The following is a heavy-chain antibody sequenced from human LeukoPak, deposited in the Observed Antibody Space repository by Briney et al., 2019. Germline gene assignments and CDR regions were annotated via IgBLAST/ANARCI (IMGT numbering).Heavy chain of an antibody. J-gene: IGHJ3*02. CDR1: GGSISSYY. D-gene: IGHD3-16*01. CDR3: ARVWGDAFDI. V-gene: IGHV4-59*01. CDR2: IYYSGST. Sequence: PSETLSLTCTVSGGSISSYYWSWIRQPPGKGLEWIGYIYYSGSTNYNPSLKSRVTISVDTSKNQFSLKLSSVTAADTAVHYCARVWGDAFDIWGQGTMVTVSS.